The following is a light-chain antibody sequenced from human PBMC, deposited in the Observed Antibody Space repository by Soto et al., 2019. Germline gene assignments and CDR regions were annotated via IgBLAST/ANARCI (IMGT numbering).Light chain of an antibody. V-gene: IGLV2-14*01. Sequence: QSALTQPASVSGSPGQSITLSCTGTSSDVGAFNYVSWYLQYPGKAPKLMIYEVGNRPSGVSNRFSGSKSGNTASLTISGLQAEDEAYYYCCSYASGSIYVFGTGTKLTVL. CDR3: CSYASGSIYV. J-gene: IGLJ1*01. CDR2: EVG. CDR1: SSDVGAFNY.